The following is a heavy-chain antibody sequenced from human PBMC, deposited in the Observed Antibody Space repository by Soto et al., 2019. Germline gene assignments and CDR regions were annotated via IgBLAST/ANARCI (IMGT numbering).Heavy chain of an antibody. J-gene: IGHJ5*02. CDR1: GGSISSYY. D-gene: IGHD3-3*01. V-gene: IGHV4-59*08. Sequence: SETLSLTCTVSGGSISSYYWSWIRQPPGKGLEWIGYIYYSGNTNYNPSLKSRVTMSVDTSNNQFSLRLSSVTAADTAVYYCARWWSGSRQGFDPWGQGTLVTVSS. CDR2: IYYSGNT. CDR3: ARWWSGSRQGFDP.